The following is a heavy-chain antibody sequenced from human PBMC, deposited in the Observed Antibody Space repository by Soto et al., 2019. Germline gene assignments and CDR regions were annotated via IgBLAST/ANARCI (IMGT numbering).Heavy chain of an antibody. CDR1: GFNFGDYA. V-gene: IGHV3-30-3*01. J-gene: IGHJ4*02. CDR3: ARARYFDFYVKEACDN. CDR2: ISGDGRVT. D-gene: IGHD3-9*01. Sequence: QVQPVESGGGVVQPGGSLRLSCAASGFNFGDYAMHWVRQAPGKGLEWVAVISGDGRVTFYTDSVKGRFIISRDNSKSTLFLQLNSLSAEDTAVSYCARARYFDFYVKEACDNWGQGILVSVSS.